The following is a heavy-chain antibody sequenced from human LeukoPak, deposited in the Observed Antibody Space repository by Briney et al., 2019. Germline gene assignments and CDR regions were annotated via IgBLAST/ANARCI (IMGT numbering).Heavy chain of an antibody. J-gene: IGHJ4*02. CDR2: ISAYNGNT. Sequence: ASVKVSCKASGYTFTSYGIGWVRQAPGQGLEWMGWISAYNGNTNYAQKLQGRVTMTTDTSTSTAYMELRSLRSDDTAVYYCARDTITYYDILTGYLPYYFDYWGQGTLVTVSS. D-gene: IGHD3-9*01. CDR1: GYTFTSYG. CDR3: ARDTITYYDILTGYLPYYFDY. V-gene: IGHV1-18*01.